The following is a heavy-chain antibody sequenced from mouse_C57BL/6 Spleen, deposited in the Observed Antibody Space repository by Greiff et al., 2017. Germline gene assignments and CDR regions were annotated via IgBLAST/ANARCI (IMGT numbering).Heavy chain of an antibody. V-gene: IGHV1-80*01. CDR2: IYPGDGDT. J-gene: IGHJ2*01. Sequence: QVQLQQSGAELVKPGASVKISCKASGYAFSSYWMNWVKQRPGKGLEWIGQIYPGDGDTNYNGKFKGKATLTADKSSSTAYMQLSSLTSEDSAVYFCAREGGSTPYFDYWGQGTTLTVSS. CDR1: GYAFSSYW. CDR3: AREGGSTPYFDY. D-gene: IGHD2-1*01.